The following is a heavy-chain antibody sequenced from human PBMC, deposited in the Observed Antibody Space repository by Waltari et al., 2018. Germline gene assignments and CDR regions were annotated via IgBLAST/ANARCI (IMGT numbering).Heavy chain of an antibody. Sequence: EVQLVESGGGLVQPGGSLRLSCEASGLTFRNFWLSGVRQSPGKGLEWVANIKRDGSEKYCVDSVQGRFTISRDNAKNSLYLQMNSLRAEDTAVYYCARDRDTMVRGVISQWGQGTLVTVSS. V-gene: IGHV3-7*01. CDR3: ARDRDTMVRGVISQ. CDR2: IKRDGSEK. J-gene: IGHJ4*02. D-gene: IGHD3-10*01. CDR1: GLTFRNFW.